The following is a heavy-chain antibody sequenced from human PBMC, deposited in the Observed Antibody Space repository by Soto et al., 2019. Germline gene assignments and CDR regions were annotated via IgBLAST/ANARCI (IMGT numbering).Heavy chain of an antibody. CDR3: ARILMNYYRLDY. CDR2: IYYSGST. J-gene: IGHJ4*02. Sequence: TLCRTCTVADASINGAGYYWSWIHQPPGKGLEWIGHIYYSGSTYYNPSLKSRAGISVDSSKSQVSLKLTSVTAADTAVYFCARILMNYYRLDYWGQGALVNGSS. D-gene: IGHD3-10*01. V-gene: IGHV4-30-4*01. CDR1: DASINGAGYY.